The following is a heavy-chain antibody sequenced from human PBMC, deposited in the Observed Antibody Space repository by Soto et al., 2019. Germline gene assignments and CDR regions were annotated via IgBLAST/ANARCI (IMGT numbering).Heavy chain of an antibody. CDR3: AKEGASITIHLNSGTPGSIDI. D-gene: IGHD1-26*01. Sequence: PGGSLRLSCAASGFTFSSYGMHWVRQAPGKGLEWVAVISYDGSNKYYADSVKGRFTISRDNSKNTLYLQMNSLRAEDTAVYYCAKEGASITIHLNSGTPGSIDIWCQATMVT. CDR1: GFTFSSYG. CDR2: ISYDGSNK. V-gene: IGHV3-30*18. J-gene: IGHJ3*02.